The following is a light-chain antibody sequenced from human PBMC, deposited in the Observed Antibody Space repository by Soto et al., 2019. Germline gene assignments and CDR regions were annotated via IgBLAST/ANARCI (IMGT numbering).Light chain of an antibody. CDR2: GAS. J-gene: IGKJ2*01. Sequence: EIVLTQSPGTLSLSPGERATLSCRASQSVSSRYLAWYQQKPGQAPRLLIYGASNRATGIPDRFSGSGSGTNFPLTISRLGPEDFAVYFCQQYNNSPEYTFGQGTKLEIK. V-gene: IGKV3-20*01. CDR3: QQYNNSPEYT. CDR1: QSVSSRY.